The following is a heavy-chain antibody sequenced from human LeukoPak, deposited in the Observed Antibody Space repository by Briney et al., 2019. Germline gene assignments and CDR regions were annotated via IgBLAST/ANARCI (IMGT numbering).Heavy chain of an antibody. D-gene: IGHD6-13*01. J-gene: IGHJ5*02. Sequence: ASVKVSCKASGYTFTGYYMHWVRQAPGQGLEWMGWINPNSGGTNYAQKFQGRVTMTRDTSISTAYKELSRLRSGDTAVYYCARAPYSSSWYGPRRLDPWGQGTLVTVSS. CDR1: GYTFTGYY. CDR2: INPNSGGT. V-gene: IGHV1-2*02. CDR3: ARAPYSSSWYGPRRLDP.